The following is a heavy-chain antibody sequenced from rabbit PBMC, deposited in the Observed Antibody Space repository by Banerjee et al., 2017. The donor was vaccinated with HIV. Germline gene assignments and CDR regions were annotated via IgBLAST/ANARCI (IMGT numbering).Heavy chain of an antibody. CDR1: GFDFSSYY. Sequence: QLKESGGGLVQPGGSLKLSCKASGFDFSSYYMSWVRQAPGKGLEWIGYIDPVFGSTYYASWVNGRFAIYSHNAQNTVSLQLNSLTAADTATYFCVRGGVVAEMGVNLWGPGSLVTVS. CDR2: IDPVFGST. D-gene: IGHD4-1*01. J-gene: IGHJ4*01. CDR3: VRGGVVAEMGVNL. V-gene: IGHV1S7*01.